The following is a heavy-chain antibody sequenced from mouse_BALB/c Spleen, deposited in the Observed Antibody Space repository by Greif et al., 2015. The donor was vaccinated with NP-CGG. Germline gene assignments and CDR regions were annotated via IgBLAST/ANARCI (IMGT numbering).Heavy chain of an antibody. V-gene: IGHV5-17*02. Sequence: EVQLQESGGGLVQPGGSRKLSCAASGFTFSNFGMHWVRQAPEKGLEWVAYIRSDSSTISYADTVKGRFALSRDNPKNPLFLQMTSLRSEDTAMYYCARDGYYVLDYWGQGTTLTVSS. CDR2: IRSDSSTI. CDR3: ARDGYYVLDY. CDR1: GFTFSNFG. D-gene: IGHD2-3*01. J-gene: IGHJ2*01.